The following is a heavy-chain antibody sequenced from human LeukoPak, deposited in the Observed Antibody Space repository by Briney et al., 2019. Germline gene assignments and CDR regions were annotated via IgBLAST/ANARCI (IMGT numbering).Heavy chain of an antibody. CDR2: INPNSGGT. CDR3: ARRSGDEGFDI. Sequence: ASVKVSCKASGYTFTGYYMHWARQAPGQGLEWMGWINPNSGGTNYAQKFRGRVTMTRDTSNSTAYMELSRLRSDDTAVYYCARRSGDEGFDIWGQGTMVTVSS. V-gene: IGHV1-2*02. CDR1: GYTFTGYY. J-gene: IGHJ3*02. D-gene: IGHD2-21*02.